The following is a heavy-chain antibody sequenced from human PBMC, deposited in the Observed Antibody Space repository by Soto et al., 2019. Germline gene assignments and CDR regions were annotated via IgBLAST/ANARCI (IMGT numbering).Heavy chain of an antibody. J-gene: IGHJ5*01. D-gene: IGHD2-2*01. CDR3: ARATADARGDWFDS. CDR2: TYYRSKWYN. Sequence: PSQTLSLTCAISGDSVSSNSAGWNWIRQSPSRGLEWLGRTYYRSKWYNDYALSVRSRITINPDTSKNHFSLQLNSVSPEDTAVYYCARATADARGDWFDSWGQGTLVTVSS. CDR1: GDSVSSNSAG. V-gene: IGHV6-1*01.